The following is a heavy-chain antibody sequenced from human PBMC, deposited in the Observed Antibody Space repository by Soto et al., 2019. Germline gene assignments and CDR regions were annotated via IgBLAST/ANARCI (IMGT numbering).Heavy chain of an antibody. CDR2: INAGNGNT. V-gene: IGHV1-3*01. D-gene: IGHD2-2*01. Sequence: ASVKVSCKASGYTFSNYGIHWVRQAPGQRLEWMGLINAGNGNTKYSQKFQGRVTLTRDTSASTAYMELSSLRSEDTAVYYCASQRSDCSSTSCHQRYYYYGMDVWGQGTTVTVSS. CDR1: GYTFSNYG. CDR3: ASQRSDCSSTSCHQRYYYYGMDV. J-gene: IGHJ6*02.